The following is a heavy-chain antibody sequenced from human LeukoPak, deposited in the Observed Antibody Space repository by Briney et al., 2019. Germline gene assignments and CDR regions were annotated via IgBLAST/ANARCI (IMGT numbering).Heavy chain of an antibody. D-gene: IGHD5-18*01. Sequence: PSETLYLTCTVSGGSSSSYYWSWIRQPPGKGLEWIGYIYYSGSTNYNPSLKSRVTISVDTSKNQFSLKLSSVTAADTAVYYCAREVRYSYGPYYYYYYMDVWGKGTTVTVSS. CDR1: GGSSSSYY. CDR2: IYYSGST. V-gene: IGHV4-59*01. J-gene: IGHJ6*03. CDR3: AREVRYSYGPYYYYYYMDV.